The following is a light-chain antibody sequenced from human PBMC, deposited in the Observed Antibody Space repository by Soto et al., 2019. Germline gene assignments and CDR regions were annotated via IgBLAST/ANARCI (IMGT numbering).Light chain of an antibody. CDR2: EVT. Sequence: QSALTQPPSASGSPGQSFTISCTGTSSDVGGYNFVSWYQQHPGKAPKLIIYEVTKRPSGVPDRFSGSKSGNTASLTVSGLQAEDEADYYCSSYSGTNNYVFGTGTKVTVL. CDR1: SSDVGGYNF. V-gene: IGLV2-8*01. J-gene: IGLJ1*01. CDR3: SSYSGTNNYV.